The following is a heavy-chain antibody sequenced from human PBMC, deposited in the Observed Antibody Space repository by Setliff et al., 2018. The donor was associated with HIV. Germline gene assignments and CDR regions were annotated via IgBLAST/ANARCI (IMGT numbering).Heavy chain of an antibody. J-gene: IGHJ4*02. CDR2: IIPSGGST. CDR1: GYTFTKSI. V-gene: IGHV1-46*01. CDR3: ARDGASGSGYYWADY. Sequence: ASVKVSCEASGYTFTKSIIHWVRQAPGQGLEWMGAIIPSGGSTGYAEKFQARVTLTRDTSTSTVYMELSGLREEDTAVYYCARDGASGSGYYWADYWGQGTLVTVSS. D-gene: IGHD3-3*01.